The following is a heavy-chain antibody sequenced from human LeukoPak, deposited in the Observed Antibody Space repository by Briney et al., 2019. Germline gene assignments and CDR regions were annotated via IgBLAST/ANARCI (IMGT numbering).Heavy chain of an antibody. CDR3: ARGRGYSYGYASDY. J-gene: IGHJ4*02. CDR1: GYTFTSYD. CDR2: MNPDSGNT. D-gene: IGHD5-18*01. V-gene: IGHV1-8*01. Sequence: ASVKVSCKASGYTFTSYDINWVRQATGQGLEWMGWMNPDSGNTDYPQKFQGRVTMTRNTSMSTAYMELSSLRSEDTAVYYCARGRGYSYGYASDYWGQGTLVTVSS.